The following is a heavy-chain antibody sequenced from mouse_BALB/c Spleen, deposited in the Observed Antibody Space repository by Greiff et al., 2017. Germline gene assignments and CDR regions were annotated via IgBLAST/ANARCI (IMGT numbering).Heavy chain of an antibody. D-gene: IGHD3-1*01. CDR1: GYTFTSYW. V-gene: IGHV1-7*01. J-gene: IGHJ4*01. CDR2: INPSTGYT. CDR3: ARGELGLHAMDY. Sequence: VKLQESGAELAKPGASVKMSCKASGYTFTSYWMHWVKQRPGQGLEWIGYINPSTGYTEYNQKFKDKATLTADKSSSTAYMQLSSLTSEDTAVYYCARGELGLHAMDYWGQGTSVTVSS.